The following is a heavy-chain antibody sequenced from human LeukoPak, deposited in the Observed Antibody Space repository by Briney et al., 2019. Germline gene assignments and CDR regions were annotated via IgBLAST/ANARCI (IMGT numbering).Heavy chain of an antibody. J-gene: IGHJ4*02. D-gene: IGHD1-7*01. CDR2: IKQDGSEK. V-gene: IGHV3-7*01. CDR3: ARDLLDWNYYFDY. Sequence: GGSLRLSCAASGFTFSNYAMSWVRQAPGKGLEWVANIKQDGSEKYYVDSVKGRFTISRDNAKNSLYLQMNSLRAEDTAVYYCARDLLDWNYYFDYWGQGTLVTVSS. CDR1: GFTFSNYA.